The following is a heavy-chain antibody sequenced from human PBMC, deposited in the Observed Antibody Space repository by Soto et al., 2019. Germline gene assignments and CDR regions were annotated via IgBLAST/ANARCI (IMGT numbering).Heavy chain of an antibody. Sequence: SETLSLTCAVSGASIGSGGWWSWVRQSPGKGLEWIAEIFHDGNTNYSPSLKSRVTISVDKSQNQFSLNVYSVTAADTAVYYCARHEGWTGPDQWGQGTLVTVSS. V-gene: IGHV4-4*02. CDR1: GASIGSGGW. CDR2: IFHDGNT. J-gene: IGHJ5*02. CDR3: ARHEGWTGPDQ. D-gene: IGHD2-8*02.